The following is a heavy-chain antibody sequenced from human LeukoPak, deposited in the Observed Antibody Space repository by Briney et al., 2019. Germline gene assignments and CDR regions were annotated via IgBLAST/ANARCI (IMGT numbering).Heavy chain of an antibody. CDR2: INHSGGT. CDR1: GGSFSGYY. J-gene: IGHJ4*02. Sequence: SETLSLTCAVYGGSFSGYYWSWIRQPPGKGLEWIGEINHSGGTNYNPSLKSRVTISVDTSKNQFSLKLSSVTAADTAVYYCARSAHRGAAFDYWGQGTLVTVSS. V-gene: IGHV4-34*01. D-gene: IGHD1-26*01. CDR3: ARSAHRGAAFDY.